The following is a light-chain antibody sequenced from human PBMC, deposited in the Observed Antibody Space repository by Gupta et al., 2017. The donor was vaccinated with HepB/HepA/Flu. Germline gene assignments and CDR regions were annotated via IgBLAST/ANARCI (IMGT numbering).Light chain of an antibody. CDR2: GAS. V-gene: IGKV3-15*01. J-gene: IGKJ4*01. CDR1: QIVSNN. CDR3: QQDNNWPLG. Sequence: EIVMTQSPATLSVSPGERATLSCRASQIVSNNLAWYQQKPGQAPRLLIYGASTRATGIPARFSGSGSETEFTLTISSLQSEDFAVYYCQQDNNWPLGFGGGTKVEIK.